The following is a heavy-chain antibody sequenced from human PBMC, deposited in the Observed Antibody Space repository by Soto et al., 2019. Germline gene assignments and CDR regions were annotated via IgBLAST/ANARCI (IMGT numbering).Heavy chain of an antibody. CDR2: ISYDGSNK. J-gene: IGHJ5*02. Sequence: QVQLVESGGGVVQPGRSLRLSCAASGFNFRRYGMHWVRQAPGKGLEWVAVISYDGSNKYYADSVKGRFTISRDDSKNTLNLQMNSLRSEDTAMYYCAKDSVEGGGIVVMVYASNWFDPWGQGTLVTVSS. V-gene: IGHV3-30*18. D-gene: IGHD2-8*01. CDR1: GFNFRRYG. CDR3: AKDSVEGGGIVVMVYASNWFDP.